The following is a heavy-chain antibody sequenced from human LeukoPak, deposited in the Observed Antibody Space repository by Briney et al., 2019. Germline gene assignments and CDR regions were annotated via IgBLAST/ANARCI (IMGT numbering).Heavy chain of an antibody. D-gene: IGHD1-26*01. Sequence: PGGSLRLSCAASGFTFSSYGMHWVRQAPDKGLEWVAFIRYDGDNKYYVDSVKGRFTISRDNSKNTLYLQMNSLRAEDTAVYYCAKDPSPMRGVGATNWGQGTLVTVSS. CDR2: IRYDGDNK. J-gene: IGHJ4*02. CDR3: AKDPSPMRGVGATN. V-gene: IGHV3-30*02. CDR1: GFTFSSYG.